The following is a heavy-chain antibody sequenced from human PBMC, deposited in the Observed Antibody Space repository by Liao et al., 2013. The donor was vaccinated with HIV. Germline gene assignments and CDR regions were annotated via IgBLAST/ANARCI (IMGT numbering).Heavy chain of an antibody. CDR2: IYTSGTT. V-gene: IGHV4-61*02. D-gene: IGHD1-26*01. Sequence: QVQLQESGPGLVRPSQTLSLTCSVSGGSIRSGSYYWSWIRQPAGKGLEWIGHIYTSGTTNYNPSLKSRVTMSVDTAKNQFSLKVNSVTAADTAVYYCARTRVGAGAFDIWGRGTMVTVSS. CDR1: GGSIRSGSYY. J-gene: IGHJ3*02. CDR3: ARTRVGAGAFDI.